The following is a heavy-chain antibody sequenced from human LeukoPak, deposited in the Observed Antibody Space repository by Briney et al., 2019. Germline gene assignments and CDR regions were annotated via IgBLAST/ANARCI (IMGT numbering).Heavy chain of an antibody. Sequence: PSETLSLTCAVYGGSFSGYYWSWIRQPPGKGLEWIGEINHSGSTYYNPSLKSRVTISVDTSKNQFSLKLSSVTAADTAVYYCARQGLWFGGKMDYWGQGTLVTVSS. J-gene: IGHJ4*02. D-gene: IGHD3-10*01. CDR2: INHSGST. CDR1: GGSFSGYY. V-gene: IGHV4-34*01. CDR3: ARQGLWFGGKMDY.